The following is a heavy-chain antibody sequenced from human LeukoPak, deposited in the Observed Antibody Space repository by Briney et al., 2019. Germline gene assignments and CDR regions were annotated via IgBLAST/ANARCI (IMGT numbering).Heavy chain of an antibody. CDR2: IYYSGST. CDR3: ARQLGYCSSTSCYADKVDY. V-gene: IGHV4-39*01. Sequence: KSSETLSLTCTVSGGSISSSSYYWGWIRQPPGKGLEWIGSIYYSGSTYYNPSLKSRVTISVDTSKNQFSLKLSSVTAADTAVYYCARQLGYCSSTSCYADKVDYWGQGTLVTVSP. J-gene: IGHJ4*02. D-gene: IGHD2-2*01. CDR1: GGSISSSSYY.